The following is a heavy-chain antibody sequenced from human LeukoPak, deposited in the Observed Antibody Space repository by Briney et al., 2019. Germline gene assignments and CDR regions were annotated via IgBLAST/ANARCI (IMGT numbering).Heavy chain of an antibody. Sequence: SETLSLTCTVSGGSISGGGYYWSWIRQHPGKGLEWIGYIYYSGSTYYNPSLKSRVTISVDTSKNQFSLKLSSVTAADTAVYYCARRRIGSGSYLDSWGQGTLVTVSS. CDR3: ARRRIGSGSYLDS. CDR2: IYYSGST. J-gene: IGHJ4*02. V-gene: IGHV4-31*03. D-gene: IGHD3-10*01. CDR1: GGSISGGGYY.